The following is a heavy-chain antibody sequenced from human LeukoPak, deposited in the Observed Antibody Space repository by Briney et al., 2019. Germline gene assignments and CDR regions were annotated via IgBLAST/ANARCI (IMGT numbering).Heavy chain of an antibody. V-gene: IGHV3-33*01. J-gene: IGHJ4*02. Sequence: GRSLRLPCAASGFTFSSYGMHWVRQAPGKGLEWVAVIWYDGSNKYYADSVKGRFTISRDNSKNTLYLQMNSLRAEDTAVYYCARAPAMVIAGYFDYWGQGTLVTVSS. CDR1: GFTFSSYG. D-gene: IGHD5-18*01. CDR2: IWYDGSNK. CDR3: ARAPAMVIAGYFDY.